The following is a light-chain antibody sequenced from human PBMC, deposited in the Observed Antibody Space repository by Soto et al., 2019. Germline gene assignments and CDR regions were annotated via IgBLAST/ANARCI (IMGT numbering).Light chain of an antibody. CDR1: SSDIGVYDF. CDR2: DVT. J-gene: IGLJ2*01. CDR3: SAYTTSAPRV. V-gene: IGLV2-14*01. Sequence: QSVLTQPASVSGSPGQSITISCTGTSSDIGVYDFVSWYQQHPGRAPKLLIYDVTNRPSGISDRFSGSKSGNSASLTISGPQPEDEADYYCSAYTTSAPRVFGGGTKLTVL.